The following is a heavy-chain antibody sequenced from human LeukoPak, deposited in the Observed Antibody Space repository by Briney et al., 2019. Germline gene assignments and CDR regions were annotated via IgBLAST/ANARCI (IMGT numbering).Heavy chain of an antibody. J-gene: IGHJ4*02. V-gene: IGHV3-49*03. D-gene: IGHD6-13*01. CDR2: IRSKTYGGTT. Sequence: PPGRSLRLSCTSSGFTFGDYSMTWFRQAPGKGLEWVAVIRSKTYGGTTEYAASVKGRFTISRDDSKSIAYLQMNSLETEDTAIYYCTRAVNRIAAAGDYWGQGTLVTVSS. CDR3: TRAVNRIAAAGDY. CDR1: GFTFGDYS.